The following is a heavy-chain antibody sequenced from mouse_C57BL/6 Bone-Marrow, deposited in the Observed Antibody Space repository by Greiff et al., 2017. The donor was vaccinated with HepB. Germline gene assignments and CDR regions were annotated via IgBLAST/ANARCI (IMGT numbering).Heavy chain of an antibody. CDR3: ARSAGPNYFDY. J-gene: IGHJ2*01. Sequence: VQLQQSGAELVRPGTSVKVSCKASGYAFTNYLIEWVKQRPGQGLEWIGVINPGSGGTNYNEKFKGKATLTADKSSSTAYMQLSSLTSEDSAVYFCARSAGPNYFDYWGQGTTLTVSS. CDR1: GYAFTNYL. V-gene: IGHV1-54*01. CDR2: INPGSGGT.